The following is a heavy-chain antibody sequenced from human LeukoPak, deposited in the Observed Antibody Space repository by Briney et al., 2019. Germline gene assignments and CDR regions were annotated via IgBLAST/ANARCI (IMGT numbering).Heavy chain of an antibody. CDR3: ATAASTTPYHIDY. CDR1: GYTFTGYY. CDR2: INPNSGGT. D-gene: IGHD2/OR15-2a*01. Sequence: ASVKVSCKASGYTFTGYYMHWVRQAPGQGLEWMGWINPNSGGTNYAQKFQGWVTMTRETSISTAYMELSRLRSDDTAVYYCATAASTTPYHIDYWGQGTLVTVSS. J-gene: IGHJ4*02. V-gene: IGHV1-2*04.